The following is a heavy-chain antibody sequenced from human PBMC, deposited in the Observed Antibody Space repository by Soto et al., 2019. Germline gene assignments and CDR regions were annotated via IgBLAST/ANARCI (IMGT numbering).Heavy chain of an antibody. V-gene: IGHV3-64D*06. D-gene: IGHD2-15*01. J-gene: IGHJ4*02. CDR2: VSTSGRST. CDR3: VKQAHGLDGVAFDY. Sequence: SESTIYWVRQVPGKGLEAISAVSTSGRSTYYADSVKDRFTISRDNSKNTLFLQMGSLRPEDTAIYYCVKQAHGLDGVAFDYWGQGTQVTVSS. CDR1: SEST.